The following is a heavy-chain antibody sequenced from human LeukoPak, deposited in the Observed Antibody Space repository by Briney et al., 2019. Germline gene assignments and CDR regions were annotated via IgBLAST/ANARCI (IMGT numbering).Heavy chain of an antibody. CDR1: GGSINNYY. CDR2: IYDSGST. CDR3: ARDGPVRFLEWLLARNWFDP. V-gene: IGHV4-59*01. J-gene: IGHJ5*02. D-gene: IGHD3-3*01. Sequence: SETLSLTCAVSGGSINNYYWSWIRQPPGKGLEWLGYIYDSGSTNYNPSLQSRVTTSLDTSKNQVSLELSSVTAADTAVYYCARDGPVRFLEWLLARNWFDPWGQGTLVTVSS.